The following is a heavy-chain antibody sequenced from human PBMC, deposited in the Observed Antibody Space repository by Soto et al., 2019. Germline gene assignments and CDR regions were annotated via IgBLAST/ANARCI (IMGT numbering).Heavy chain of an antibody. V-gene: IGHV3-30-3*01. CDR1: GFNFTSYD. CDR3: ARGGIVVG. J-gene: IGHJ4*02. CDR2: ISYDGSDK. Sequence: QVQRVESGGGVVQPGRSLRLSCAASGFNFTSYDMHWVRQAPGKGLEWVAVISYDGSDKYYADSAKGRFTISRDNSKNTLYLQMNSLRTDDTAVYYCARGGIVVGWGQGTLVTVSS. D-gene: IGHD3-22*01.